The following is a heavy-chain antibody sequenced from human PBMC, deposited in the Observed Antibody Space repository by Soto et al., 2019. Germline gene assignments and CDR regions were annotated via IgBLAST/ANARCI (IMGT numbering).Heavy chain of an antibody. CDR2: IIPIFGTA. V-gene: IGHV1-69*12. CDR1: GGTFSSYA. CDR3: ARDPPFNLGYDFPGMDV. Sequence: QVQLVQSGAEVKKPGSSVKVSCKASGGTFSSYAISWVRQAPGQGLEWMGGIIPIFGTANYAQKFQGRVTITAXXSXSXXDMELSSLRSEDTAVYYCARDPPFNLGYDFPGMDVWGQGTTVTVSS. J-gene: IGHJ6*02. D-gene: IGHD5-12*01.